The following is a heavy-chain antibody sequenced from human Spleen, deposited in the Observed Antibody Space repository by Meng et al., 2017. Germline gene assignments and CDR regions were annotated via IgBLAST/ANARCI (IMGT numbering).Heavy chain of an antibody. Sequence: QVQLVQSEREVMKPGGSIMMSCRTSGYTYTDFFLHWVRQAPGQGLELLGKINCYTSGTAYARKFPGRITLTRDTSTTTVYMYMGSLGSDDTAFYYCAREKSPGHFDYFGQGILVTVSS. V-gene: IGHV1-46*01. J-gene: IGHJ4*02. CDR2: INCYTSGT. CDR3: AREKSPGHFDY. CDR1: GYTYTDFF.